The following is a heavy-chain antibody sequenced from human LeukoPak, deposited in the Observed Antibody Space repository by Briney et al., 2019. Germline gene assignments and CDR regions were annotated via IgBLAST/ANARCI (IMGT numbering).Heavy chain of an antibody. Sequence: PSQTLFLTCAVSGGSISSGGYSWSWIRQPPGKGLEWIGYIYHSGSTYYNPSLKSRVTISVDRSKNQFSLKLSSVTAADTAVYYCARGSFGSSGYYYFDYWGQGTLVTVSS. CDR3: ARGSFGSSGYYYFDY. V-gene: IGHV4-30-2*01. CDR1: GGSISSGGYS. J-gene: IGHJ4*02. D-gene: IGHD3-22*01. CDR2: IYHSGST.